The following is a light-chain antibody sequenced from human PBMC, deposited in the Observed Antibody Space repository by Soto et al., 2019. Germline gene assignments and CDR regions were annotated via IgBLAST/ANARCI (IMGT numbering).Light chain of an antibody. Sequence: EIVLTQSPGTLSLSPGERATLSCRASQSINNRYLAWYQQKPGQAPRVLIYGASSRATGIPDRFSGSGSGTDFTLTISRLEPEDFAVYYCQQFGSSPGFTFGPGTKVDMK. J-gene: IGKJ3*01. CDR2: GAS. V-gene: IGKV3-20*01. CDR1: QSINNRY. CDR3: QQFGSSPGFT.